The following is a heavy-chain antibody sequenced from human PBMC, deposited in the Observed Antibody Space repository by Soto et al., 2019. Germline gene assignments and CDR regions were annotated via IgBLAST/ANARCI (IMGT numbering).Heavy chain of an antibody. CDR1: GFTFDDYA. CDR3: AKASVSGGSYSYYFDS. Sequence: EVQLVESGGGLVQPGRSLRLSCAASGFTFDDYAMHWVRQAPGKGLEWVSGISWNSGSIGYADSVKGRFTISRDNAKNSLYLQMNSLRAEDTALYYCAKASVSGGSYSYYFDSWGQGTLVTVSS. D-gene: IGHD2-15*01. CDR2: ISWNSGSI. J-gene: IGHJ4*02. V-gene: IGHV3-9*01.